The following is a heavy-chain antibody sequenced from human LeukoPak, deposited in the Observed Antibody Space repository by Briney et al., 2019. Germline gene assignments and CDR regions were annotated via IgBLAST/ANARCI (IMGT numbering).Heavy chain of an antibody. V-gene: IGHV4-59*01. CDR3: ARDPARGYSYGYDAFDI. Sequence: SETLSLTCAVYGGSFSGYYWSWIRQPPGKGLEWIGYIYYSGSTNYNPSLKSRVTISVDTSKNQFSLKLSSVTAADTAVYYCARDPARGYSYGYDAFDIWGQGTMVTVSS. CDR2: IYYSGST. CDR1: GGSFSGYY. D-gene: IGHD5-18*01. J-gene: IGHJ3*02.